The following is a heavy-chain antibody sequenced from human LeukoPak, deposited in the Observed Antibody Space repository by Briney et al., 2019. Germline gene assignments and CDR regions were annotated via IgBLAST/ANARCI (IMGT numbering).Heavy chain of an antibody. V-gene: IGHV1-24*01. CDR1: GYTLTELS. CDR2: FDPEDGET. Sequence: GASVKVSCKVSGYTLTELSMHWVRQAPGKGLEWMGGFDPEDGETIYAQKFQGTVTMTEDTSTDTAYMELSSLRSEDTAVYYCETYYYDSSGYYRDAFDIWGQGTMVTVSS. J-gene: IGHJ3*02. D-gene: IGHD3-22*01. CDR3: ETYYYDSSGYYRDAFDI.